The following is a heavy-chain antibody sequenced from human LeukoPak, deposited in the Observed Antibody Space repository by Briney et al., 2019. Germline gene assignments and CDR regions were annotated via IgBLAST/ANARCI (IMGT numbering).Heavy chain of an antibody. CDR2: ISAYNGNT. CDR1: GYTFTSYG. CDR3: ARGPRLIAAAPIDY. D-gene: IGHD6-13*01. Sequence: ASVKVSCKASGYTFTSYGISWMRQAPGQGLEWMGWISAYNGNTNYAQKLQGRVTMTTDTSTSTAYMELRSLRSDDTAVYYCARGPRLIAAAPIDYWGQGTLVTVSS. V-gene: IGHV1-18*01. J-gene: IGHJ4*02.